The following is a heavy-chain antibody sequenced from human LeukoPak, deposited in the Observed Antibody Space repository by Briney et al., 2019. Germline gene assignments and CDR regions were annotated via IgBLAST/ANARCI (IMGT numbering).Heavy chain of an antibody. Sequence: GGSLRLSCAASGFTLSSYSMNWVRQAPGKGLEWVSSISSSSIYIYYADSVKGRFTISRDNAKNSLYLQMNSLRAEDTALYYCARGQWELLVGANDYWGQGTLVTVSS. CDR2: ISSSSIYI. D-gene: IGHD1-26*01. CDR3: ARGQWELLVGANDY. J-gene: IGHJ4*02. V-gene: IGHV3-21*04. CDR1: GFTLSSYS.